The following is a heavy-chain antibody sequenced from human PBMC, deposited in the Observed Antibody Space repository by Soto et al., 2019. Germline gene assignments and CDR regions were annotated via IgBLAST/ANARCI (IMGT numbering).Heavy chain of an antibody. V-gene: IGHV3-23*01. CDR3: AKDRYCSSTSCQDFGS. Sequence: PGGSLRLSCAASGFSLTSYAMSWVRQAPGKGLEWVSVISGSGIGTYYADSVKGRFTISRDNSKNTLYLQMSGLRVEDTALYYCAKDRYCSSTSCQDFGSWGQGTLVTV. D-gene: IGHD2-2*01. CDR2: ISGSGIGT. J-gene: IGHJ4*02. CDR1: GFSLTSYA.